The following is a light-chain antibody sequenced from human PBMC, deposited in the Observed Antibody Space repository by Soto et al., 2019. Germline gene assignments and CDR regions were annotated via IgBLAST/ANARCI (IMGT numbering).Light chain of an antibody. J-gene: IGKJ1*01. CDR1: QRIDIW. CDR3: QHFISYSSWT. V-gene: IGKV1-5*01. Sequence: DIQMTQSPSTLSASVGDTVTITCRASQRIDIWLAWYQQKPGKAPYLLIYDASNLETGVTSRFSGSGSGTEFTITISSLQPDDFATYYSQHFISYSSWTFGQGPKVKIK. CDR2: DAS.